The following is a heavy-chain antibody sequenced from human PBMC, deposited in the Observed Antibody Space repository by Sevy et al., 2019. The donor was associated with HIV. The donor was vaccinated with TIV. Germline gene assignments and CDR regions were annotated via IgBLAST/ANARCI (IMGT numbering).Heavy chain of an antibody. V-gene: IGHV3-7*01. D-gene: IGHD3-10*01. J-gene: IGHJ6*02. CDR3: ARLLWFGELDARYGMDV. CDR2: IKQDGSEK. CDR1: GFTFSSYW. Sequence: GGSLRLSCAASGFTFSSYWMSWVRQAPGKGLEWVANIKQDGSEKYYVDSVKGRFTISRDNAKNSQYLQMNSLRAEDTAVYYCARLLWFGELDARYGMDVWGQGTTVTVSS.